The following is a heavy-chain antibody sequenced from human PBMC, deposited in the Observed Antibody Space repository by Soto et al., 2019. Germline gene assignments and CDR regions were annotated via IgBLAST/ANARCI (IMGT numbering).Heavy chain of an antibody. J-gene: IGHJ6*03. V-gene: IGHV3-11*01. CDR2: ISGSGSTI. CDR3: ARSYHDFWSGSFSHYRDV. D-gene: IGHD3-3*01. CDR1: GFTVSDYY. Sequence: QVPLVESGGGLVKPGGSLRLSCAASGFTVSDYYMSWIRQAPGKGLEWVSYISGSGSTIYDADSVKGRFTISRDNAKNSLYLQMNSLRDEDKAVYYCARSYHDFWSGSFSHYRDVWGKGTTVTVSS.